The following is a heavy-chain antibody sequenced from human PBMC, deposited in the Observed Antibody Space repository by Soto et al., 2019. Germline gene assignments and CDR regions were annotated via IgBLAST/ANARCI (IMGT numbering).Heavy chain of an antibody. D-gene: IGHD2-15*01. CDR2: IYYSGST. CDR3: ARDHIGYCSGGSCYNNWFDP. J-gene: IGHJ5*02. Sequence: QVQLQESGPGLVKPSQTLSLTCTFSGGSISSGGYYWSWIRQNPGKCLEWIGYIYYSGSTYYNPSLQSRVTISVYTSKNQFSLKLSSVTAADTAVYYCARDHIGYCSGGSCYNNWFDPWGQGTLVTVSS. CDR1: GGSISSGGYY. V-gene: IGHV4-31*03.